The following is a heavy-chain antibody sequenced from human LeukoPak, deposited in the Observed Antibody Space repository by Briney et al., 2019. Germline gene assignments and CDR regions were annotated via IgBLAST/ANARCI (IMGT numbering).Heavy chain of an antibody. V-gene: IGHV1-18*01. J-gene: IGHJ4*02. CDR3: AREARAAAVDLFDY. CDR2: ISALDGGT. D-gene: IGHD6-13*01. CDR1: GYTFNTYG. Sequence: ASVKVSCKASGYTFNTYGISWVRQAPGHGLEWMGWISALDGGTHFAQNVQGRVTLTTDTSTTTAYMELRSLRSDDTAVYYCAREARAAAVDLFDYWGQGTLVTVSS.